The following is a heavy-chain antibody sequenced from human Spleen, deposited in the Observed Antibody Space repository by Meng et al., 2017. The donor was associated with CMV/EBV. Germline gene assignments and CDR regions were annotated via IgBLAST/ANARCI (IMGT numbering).Heavy chain of an antibody. CDR2: INGVGGST. V-gene: IGHV3-20*04. CDR3: ARRLAGAVDY. CDR1: GFTFDDYG. D-gene: IGHD6-13*01. J-gene: IGHJ4*02. Sequence: GGSLRLSCAASGFTFDDYGMSWVRQAPGKGLEWVSGINGVGGSTDYADSVRGRFIISRDNAKNSIYLQINSLRVEDTAFYYCARRLAGAVDYWGQGTLVTVSS.